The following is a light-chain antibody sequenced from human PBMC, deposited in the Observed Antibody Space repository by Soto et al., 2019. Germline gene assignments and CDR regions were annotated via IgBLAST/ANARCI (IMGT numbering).Light chain of an antibody. CDR2: EVT. CDR1: TSNIGSHT. CDR3: SSFAGTNRFV. Sequence: QSVLTQPPSASGTPGQRLTISCSGSTSNIGSHTVNWYQYLPGTAPKLIIYEVTRRPSGVPDRIFGSKSDTTASLTVSGLQAEDEADYYCSSFAGTNRFVFGSGTKVT. V-gene: IGLV1-44*01. J-gene: IGLJ1*01.